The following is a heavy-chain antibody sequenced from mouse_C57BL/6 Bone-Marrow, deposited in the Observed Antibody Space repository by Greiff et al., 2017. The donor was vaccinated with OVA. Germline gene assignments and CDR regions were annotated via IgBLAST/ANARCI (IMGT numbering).Heavy chain of an antibody. D-gene: IGHD1-1*01. J-gene: IGHJ3*01. CDR3: ARDYYGSPAWFAY. CDR2: ISSGGSYT. CDR1: GFTFSSYG. V-gene: IGHV5-6*01. Sequence: EVQGVESGGDLVKPGGSLKLSCAASGFTFSSYGMSWVRQTPDKRLEWVATISSGGSYTYYPDSVKGRFTISRDNAKNTLYLQMSSLKSEDTAMYYCARDYYGSPAWFAYWGQGTLVTVSA.